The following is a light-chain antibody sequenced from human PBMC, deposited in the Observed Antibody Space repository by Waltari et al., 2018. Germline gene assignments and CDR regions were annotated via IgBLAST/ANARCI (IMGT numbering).Light chain of an antibody. Sequence: QSVLTQPPSVSGAPGQRVTISCTGSSFNIGAAYDVHWYRQLPGTAPKLLIYRNTIRPSGVPDRFSGSKSGTSASLAITGLQAEDEADYYCQSWQLGNVVFGGGTKLTVL. CDR1: SFNIGAAYD. J-gene: IGLJ2*01. V-gene: IGLV1-40*01. CDR3: QSWQLGNVV. CDR2: RNT.